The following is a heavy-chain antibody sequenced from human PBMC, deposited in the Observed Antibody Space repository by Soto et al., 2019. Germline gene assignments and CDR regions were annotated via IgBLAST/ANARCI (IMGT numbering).Heavy chain of an antibody. Sequence: QVQLVESGGGVVQPGRSLRLSCAASGFTFSSYAMHWVRQAPGKGLEWVAVISYDGSNKYYADSVKGRFTISRDNSKNTLYLQKNSLRAEDTAVYYCARGQGAVAGRGDAFDIWGQGTMVTVSS. V-gene: IGHV3-30-3*01. J-gene: IGHJ3*02. CDR1: GFTFSSYA. D-gene: IGHD6-19*01. CDR2: ISYDGSNK. CDR3: ARGQGAVAGRGDAFDI.